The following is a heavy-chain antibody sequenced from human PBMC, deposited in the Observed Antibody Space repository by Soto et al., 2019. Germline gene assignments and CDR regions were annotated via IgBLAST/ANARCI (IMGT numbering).Heavy chain of an antibody. V-gene: IGHV4-59*01. Sequence: QVQLQESGPGLVKPSETLSLTCTVSGGSFSSYYWSWIRQPPGKGLEWIGYIFYTGSTNYNPSLKSRVTISVDTSKSQCSLKLTSVTAAYTAVYYCAKLSGNYHFSLDYWGQGTLVTFSS. CDR2: IFYTGST. D-gene: IGHD3-10*01. J-gene: IGHJ4*02. CDR3: AKLSGNYHFSLDY. CDR1: GGSFSSYY.